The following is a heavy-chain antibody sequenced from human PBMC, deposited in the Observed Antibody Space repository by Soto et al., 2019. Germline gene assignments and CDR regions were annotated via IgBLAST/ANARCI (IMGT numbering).Heavy chain of an antibody. CDR1: GFTFSSYS. V-gene: IGHV3-48*01. Sequence: GGSLRLSCAASGFTFSSYSMNWVRQAPGKGLEWVSYISSSSSTIYYADSVKGRFTISRENAKNSLYLQMNSLRAEDTAVYYCARDSPTVTTTGYYYYYYYMDVWGKGTTVTVSS. J-gene: IGHJ6*03. CDR3: ARDSPTVTTTGYYYYYYYMDV. CDR2: ISSSSSTI. D-gene: IGHD4-17*01.